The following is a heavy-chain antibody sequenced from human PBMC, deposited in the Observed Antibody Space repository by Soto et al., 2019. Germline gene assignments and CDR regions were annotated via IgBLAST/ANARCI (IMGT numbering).Heavy chain of an antibody. CDR3: AREGARRYGSSSLYYYCGMDV. CDR1: GYSFTSYW. CDR2: IDPSDSYT. V-gene: IGHV5-10-1*01. J-gene: IGHJ6*02. Sequence: GESLKISCKGSGYSFTSYWISWVRQMPGKGLEWMGRIDPSDSYTNYSPSFQGHVTISADKSISTAYLQWSSLKASDTAMYYCAREGARRYGSSSLYYYCGMDVWGQGTTVTVSS. D-gene: IGHD6-6*01.